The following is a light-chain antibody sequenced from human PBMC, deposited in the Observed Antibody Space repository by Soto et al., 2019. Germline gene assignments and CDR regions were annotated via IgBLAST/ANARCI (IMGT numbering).Light chain of an antibody. CDR3: SSYGASSTL. CDR1: SSDIGSYNY. Sequence: QSVLTQPASLSGSPGQSITISCTGTSSDIGSYNYVSWYQQHPGKAPKLMIFDVSYRPSGISDRFSGSKSGNTASLTISGLHPQDEADYYCSSYGASSTLFGGGTKVTV. CDR2: DVS. J-gene: IGLJ3*02. V-gene: IGLV2-14*03.